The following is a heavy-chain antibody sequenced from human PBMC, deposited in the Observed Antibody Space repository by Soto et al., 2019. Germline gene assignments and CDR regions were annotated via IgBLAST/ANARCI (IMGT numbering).Heavy chain of an antibody. CDR2: ISFDGGIK. Sequence: QVQLVESGGGVVQPGGSLRLSCAAAGFTFSRHAMYWVRQAPGKGLEWVSVISFDGGIKYYADAVKGRFAISRDTPKTTLYLQRNSLRVEDTAVYFCVKDYGSTTGPGTGYFDSWGQGTLVTVSS. J-gene: IGHJ4*02. CDR3: VKDYGSTTGPGTGYFDS. V-gene: IGHV3-30*18. D-gene: IGHD6-13*01. CDR1: GFTFSRHA.